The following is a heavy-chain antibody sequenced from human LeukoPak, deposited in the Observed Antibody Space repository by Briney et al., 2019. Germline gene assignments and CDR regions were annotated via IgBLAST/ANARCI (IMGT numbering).Heavy chain of an antibody. CDR1: GFTFSSYA. D-gene: IGHD6-19*01. CDR3: AKAVPTYHYFGY. V-gene: IGHV3-23*01. CDR2: ISAGGDNT. J-gene: IGHJ4*02. Sequence: GGSLRLSCAASGFTFSSYAMSWVRQAPGKGLEWVSAISAGGDNTYYADSVKGQFTISRDNSKNTLYLRMNSLRAEDTAVYYCAKAVPTYHYFGYWGQGTLVTVSS.